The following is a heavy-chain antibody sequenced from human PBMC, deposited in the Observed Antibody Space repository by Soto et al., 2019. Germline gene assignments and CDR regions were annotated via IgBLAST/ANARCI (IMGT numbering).Heavy chain of an antibody. J-gene: IGHJ3*02. CDR3: AREPGITMSLYDVFDI. V-gene: IGHV4-4*07. CDR2: IYTSGST. Sequence: SETLSLTCTVSGGSISSYYWSWIRQPAGKGLEWIGRIYTSGSTNYNPSLKSRVTMSVDTSKNQFSLKLSSVTAADTAVYYCAREPGITMSLYDVFDIWGQGTMVTVSS. CDR1: GGSISSYY. D-gene: IGHD3-10*02.